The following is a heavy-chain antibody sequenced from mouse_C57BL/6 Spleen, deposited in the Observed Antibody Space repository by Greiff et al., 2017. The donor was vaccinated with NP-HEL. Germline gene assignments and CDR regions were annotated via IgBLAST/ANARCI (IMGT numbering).Heavy chain of an antibody. CDR3: ARQVNLGYYYAMDY. V-gene: IGHV1-81*01. CDR2: IYPRSGNT. J-gene: IGHJ4*01. Sequence: QVQLQQSGAELARPGASVKLSCKASGYTFTSYGISWVKQRTGQGLEWIGEIYPRSGNTYYNEKFKGKATLTADKSSSTAYMELRSLTSEDSAVYFCARQVNLGYYYAMDYWGQGTSVTVSS. D-gene: IGHD1-2*01. CDR1: GYTFTSYG.